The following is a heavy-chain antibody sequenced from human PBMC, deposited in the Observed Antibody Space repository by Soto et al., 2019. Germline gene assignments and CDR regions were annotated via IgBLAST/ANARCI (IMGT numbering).Heavy chain of an antibody. V-gene: IGHV3-30-3*01. Sequence: QVQLVESGGGVVQPGRSLRISCAASGFTFSTYAMHWVRQAPGKGLEWVAVISYDGSNKYYADSVKGRFTISRDNSKNTLYLQMNSLRAEDTAVYYCATSPFHCNHGVCYLFAYWGQGTLVTVSS. D-gene: IGHD2-8*01. CDR3: ATSPFHCNHGVCYLFAY. CDR2: ISYDGSNK. CDR1: GFTFSTYA. J-gene: IGHJ4*02.